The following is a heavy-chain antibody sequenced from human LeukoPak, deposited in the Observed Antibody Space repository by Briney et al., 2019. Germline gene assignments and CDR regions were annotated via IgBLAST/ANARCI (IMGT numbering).Heavy chain of an antibody. Sequence: SETLSLTCAVYGGSFSVYYWSWIRQPPGKGLEWIGEISHSGSTNYNPSLKSRVTISVDTSKNQFSLKLSSVTAADTAVYYCARSLTYCGGDCYPNYFDYWGQGTLVTVSS. D-gene: IGHD2-21*02. CDR3: ARSLTYCGGDCYPNYFDY. V-gene: IGHV4-34*01. J-gene: IGHJ4*02. CDR1: GGSFSVYY. CDR2: ISHSGST.